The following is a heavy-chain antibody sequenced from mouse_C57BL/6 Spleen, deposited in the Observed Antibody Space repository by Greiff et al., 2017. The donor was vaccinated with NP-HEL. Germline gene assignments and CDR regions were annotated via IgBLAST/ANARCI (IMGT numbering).Heavy chain of an antibody. J-gene: IGHJ3*01. CDR2: ISYDGSN. CDR3: ARDQGTTVVPFAY. CDR1: GYSITSGYY. D-gene: IGHD1-1*01. Sequence: ESGPGLVKPSQSLSLTCSVTGYSITSGYYWNWIRQFPGNKLEWMGYISYDGSNNYNPSLKNRISITRDTSKNQFFLKLNSVTTEDTATYYCARDQGTTVVPFAYWGQGTLVTVSA. V-gene: IGHV3-6*01.